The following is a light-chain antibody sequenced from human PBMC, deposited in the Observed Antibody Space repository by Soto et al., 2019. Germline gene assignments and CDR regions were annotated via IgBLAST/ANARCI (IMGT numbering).Light chain of an antibody. CDR3: CSYGGGRTPLG. J-gene: IGLJ2*01. CDR1: RSDVGGYKY. CDR2: DVA. V-gene: IGLV2-11*01. Sequence: QSVLTQPRSVSGSPGQSVTISCTGSRSDVGGYKYVSWYQQFPGKAPKLIIYDVAKRPSGVPGRFSGSKSGNTASLTISGLQAEDEGDYYCCSYGGGRTPLGFGGGTEVTVL.